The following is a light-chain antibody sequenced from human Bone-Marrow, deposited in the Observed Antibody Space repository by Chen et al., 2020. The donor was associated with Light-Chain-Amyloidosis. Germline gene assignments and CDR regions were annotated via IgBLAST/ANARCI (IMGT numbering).Light chain of an antibody. CDR3: QSADSSGTYEVI. Sequence: YELTQPPSVSVSPGQTARITCSGDDLPTKYAYWYQQKPGQAPVLVIHRDTERPSGSSERFSGSSSGKTATLTISGVQAEDEADYHCQSADSSGTYEVIFGGGTKLTVL. V-gene: IGLV3-25*03. CDR1: DLPTKY. CDR2: RDT. J-gene: IGLJ2*01.